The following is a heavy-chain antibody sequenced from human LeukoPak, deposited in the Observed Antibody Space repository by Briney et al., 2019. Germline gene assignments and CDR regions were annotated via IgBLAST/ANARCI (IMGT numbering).Heavy chain of an antibody. Sequence: GGSLRLSCAASGFTFDDYAMHWDRQAPGKGLEWVSLISWDGGSTYYADSVKGRYTISRDNSKNSLYLQMNSLRAEDTALYYCAKSLYSGSYGYAFDIWGQGTMVTVSS. D-gene: IGHD1-26*01. J-gene: IGHJ3*02. CDR3: AKSLYSGSYGYAFDI. V-gene: IGHV3-43D*03. CDR1: GFTFDDYA. CDR2: ISWDGGST.